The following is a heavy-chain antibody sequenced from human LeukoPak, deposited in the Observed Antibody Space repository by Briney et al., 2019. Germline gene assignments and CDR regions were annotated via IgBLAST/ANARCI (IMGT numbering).Heavy chain of an antibody. V-gene: IGHV3-7*01. CDR3: ARDGELGSPADAFDI. D-gene: IGHD1-26*01. Sequence: GGSLRLSCAASGFTFSSYAMSWVRQAPGKGLEWVANIKQDGSEKYYVDSVKGRFTISRDNAKNSLYLQMNSLRAEDTAVYYCARDGELGSPADAFDIWGQGTMVTVSS. CDR2: IKQDGSEK. CDR1: GFTFSSYA. J-gene: IGHJ3*02.